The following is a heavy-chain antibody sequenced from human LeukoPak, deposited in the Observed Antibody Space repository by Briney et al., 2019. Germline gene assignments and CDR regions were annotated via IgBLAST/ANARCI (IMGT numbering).Heavy chain of an antibody. CDR2: ISYDGSNK. J-gene: IGHJ4*02. V-gene: IGHV3-30-3*01. CDR3: AREGAAAGTFDY. Sequence: GGSLRLSCAASRFTFSSYAMHRVSQARGKGLEWVAVISYDGSNKYYADSVKGRFTISRDNSKNTLYLQMNSLRAEDTAVYYCAREGAAAGTFDYWGQGTLVTVSS. D-gene: IGHD6-13*01. CDR1: RFTFSSYA.